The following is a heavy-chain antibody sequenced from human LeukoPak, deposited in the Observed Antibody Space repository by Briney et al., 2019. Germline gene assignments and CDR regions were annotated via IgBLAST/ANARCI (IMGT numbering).Heavy chain of an antibody. V-gene: IGHV3-23*01. CDR2: ISGSGGST. D-gene: IGHD3-3*01. CDR1: AFTFSSYA. CDR3: ARDRYYDFWSGYYHFDY. Sequence: GGSLRLSCAASAFTFSSYAMNWVRQAPGKGLEWVSAISGSGGSTYYADSVKGRFTISRDNAKNSLYLQMNSLRDEDTAVYYCARDRYYDFWSGYYHFDYWGQGTLVTVSS. J-gene: IGHJ4*02.